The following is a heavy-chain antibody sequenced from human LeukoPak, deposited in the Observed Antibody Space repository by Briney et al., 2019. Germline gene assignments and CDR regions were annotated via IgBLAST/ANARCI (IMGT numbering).Heavy chain of an antibody. CDR3: AREGAVPGIDP. Sequence: PSETLSLTCTVSGYSIISGFSWGWFRQSPGRVLEWLGAISYNGIADYNPSLESRVTISRDTSKNQFSLRLTSVTAADAALYFCAREGAVPGIDPWGQGTLVTVSS. CDR1: GYSIISGFS. D-gene: IGHD3-16*01. V-gene: IGHV4-38-2*02. CDR2: ISYNGIA. J-gene: IGHJ5*02.